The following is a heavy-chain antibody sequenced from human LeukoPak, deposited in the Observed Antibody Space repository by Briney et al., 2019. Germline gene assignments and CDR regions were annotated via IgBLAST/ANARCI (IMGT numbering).Heavy chain of an antibody. J-gene: IGHJ4*02. D-gene: IGHD1-14*01. CDR3: ARLSPRGGWNHAAFDY. CDR2: INHSGST. CDR1: GGSFSGYY. V-gene: IGHV4-34*01. Sequence: SETLSLTCAVYGGSFSGYYWSWIRQPPGKGLEWIGEINHSGSTNYNPSLKSRVTISVDTSKNQFSLKLSSVTAADTAVYYCARLSPRGGWNHAAFDYWGQGTLVTVSS.